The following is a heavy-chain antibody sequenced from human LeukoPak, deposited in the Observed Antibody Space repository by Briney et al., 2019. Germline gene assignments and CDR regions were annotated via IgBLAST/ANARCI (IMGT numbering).Heavy chain of an antibody. J-gene: IGHJ4*02. CDR2: ISGSGGST. CDR1: GFTFSSYA. D-gene: IGHD6-13*01. CDR3: AKDHYIAGIEYFDY. Sequence: GGSLRLSCAASGFTFSSYAMSWVRQAPGKGLEWVSAISGSGGSTYYADSVKGRFTISRDNSKNTLYLQMNSLRAEATAVYYCAKDHYIAGIEYFDYWGQGTLVTVSS. V-gene: IGHV3-23*01.